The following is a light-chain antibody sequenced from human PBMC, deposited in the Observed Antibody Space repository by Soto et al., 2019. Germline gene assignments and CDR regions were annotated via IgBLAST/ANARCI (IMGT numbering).Light chain of an antibody. Sequence: DIVMTQSPLSLPVTPGEPASISCRSSQSLLHSNGYNYLDWYLQKPGQSPQLLIHLGSNRSSGVPDRFSGCVSGADFTLKISRVEGDDVGVYYCMQALQAPHWTFGPGTKVEIK. J-gene: IGKJ1*01. CDR2: LGS. CDR1: QSLLHSNGYNY. CDR3: MQALQAPHWT. V-gene: IGKV2-28*01.